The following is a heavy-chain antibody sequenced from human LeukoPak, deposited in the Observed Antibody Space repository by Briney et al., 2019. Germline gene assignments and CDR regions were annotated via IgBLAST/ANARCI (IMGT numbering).Heavy chain of an antibody. CDR3: ASQGVDYYDSSRNAFDI. Sequence: SVEVSCKASGGTFSSFAISWVRQAPGQGLEWMGRIIPIFGIANYAQKFQGRVTITADKSTSTAYMELSSLRSEDTAVYYCASQGVDYYDSSRNAFDIWGQGTMVTVSS. D-gene: IGHD3-22*01. CDR2: IIPIFGIA. J-gene: IGHJ3*02. CDR1: GGTFSSFA. V-gene: IGHV1-69*04.